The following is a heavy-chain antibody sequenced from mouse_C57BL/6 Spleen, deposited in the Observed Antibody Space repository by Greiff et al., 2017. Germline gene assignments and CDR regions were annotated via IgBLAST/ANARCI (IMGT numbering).Heavy chain of an antibody. CDR3: ARDIYYDYDEGFAY. CDR1: GFTFSDYG. Sequence: EVQRVESGGGLVKPGGSLKLSCAASGFTFSDYGMHWVRQAPEKGLEWVAYISSGSSTIYYADTVKGRFTISRDNAKNTLFLQMASLRSEDTAMYYCARDIYYDYDEGFAYWGQGTLVTVSA. D-gene: IGHD2-4*01. CDR2: ISSGSSTI. V-gene: IGHV5-17*01. J-gene: IGHJ3*01.